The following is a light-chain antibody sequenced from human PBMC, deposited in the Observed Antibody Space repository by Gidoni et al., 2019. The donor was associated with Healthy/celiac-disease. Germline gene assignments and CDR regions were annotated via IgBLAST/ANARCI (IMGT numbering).Light chain of an antibody. J-gene: IGKJ5*01. V-gene: IGKV1-39*01. Sequence: DIQMTQSPSSLSASVGDRVTITCRASQSISSYLNWYQQKPGKAPKLLIYAASSLQSGVPSRFSGSGSGTDFTLTISSLQPEDFATYYRQQSYSPPPITFXQXTRLEIK. CDR1: QSISSY. CDR3: QQSYSPPPIT. CDR2: AAS.